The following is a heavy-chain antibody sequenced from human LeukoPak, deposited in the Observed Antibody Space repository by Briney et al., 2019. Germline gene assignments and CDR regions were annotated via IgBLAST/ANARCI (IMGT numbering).Heavy chain of an antibody. CDR1: GGSFSGYY. Sequence: SETLSLTCAVYGGSFSGYYWSWIRQPPGKGLEWIGEINHSGSTNYNPSLKSRVTISVDTSKNQFSLKLSPVTAADTAVYYCARQRVRGVIIGYFDYWGQGTLVTVSS. J-gene: IGHJ4*02. D-gene: IGHD3-10*01. CDR3: ARQRVRGVIIGYFDY. V-gene: IGHV4-34*01. CDR2: INHSGST.